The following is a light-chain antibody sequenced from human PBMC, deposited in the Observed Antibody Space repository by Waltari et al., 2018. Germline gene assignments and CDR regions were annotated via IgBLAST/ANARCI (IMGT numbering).Light chain of an antibody. J-gene: IGKJ4*01. CDR3: QQYYSYPPLT. CDR2: AAS. CDR1: QGISSY. V-gene: IGKV1-8*01. Sequence: AIRITQSPSSLSASTGDRVTITCRASQGISSYLAWYQQKPVKAPKLLIYAASTLQSGVPSRFSGSGSWTDFTLTISCLQSEDFATYDCQQYYSYPPLTFGGGTKVEIK.